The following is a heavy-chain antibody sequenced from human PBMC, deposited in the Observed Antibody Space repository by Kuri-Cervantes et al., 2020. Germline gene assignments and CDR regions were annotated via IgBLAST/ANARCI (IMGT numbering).Heavy chain of an antibody. CDR2: ISSSSSYI. V-gene: IGHV3-21*04. CDR3: AKGGREWLVPFDY. Sequence: GESLKISCAASGFTFSSYSMNWVRQAPGKGLEWVSSISSSSSYIYYADSVKGRFTISRDNAKNSLYLQMNSLRAEDTAVYYCAKGGREWLVPFDYWGQGTLVTVSS. J-gene: IGHJ4*02. CDR1: GFTFSSYS. D-gene: IGHD6-19*01.